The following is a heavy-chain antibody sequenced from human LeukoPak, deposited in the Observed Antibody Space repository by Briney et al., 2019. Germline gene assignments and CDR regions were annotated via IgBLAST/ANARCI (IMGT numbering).Heavy chain of an antibody. CDR3: ARDKPYYDSSGYYPAFDY. CDR2: ISSSGSTI. Sequence: HPGGSLRLSCAASGFTFSSYEMNWVRQAPGKGLEWVSYISSSGSTIYYADSVKGRFTISRDNAKNSLYLQMNSLRAEDTAVYYCARDKPYYDSSGYYPAFDYWGQGTLVTVSS. D-gene: IGHD3-22*01. V-gene: IGHV3-48*03. CDR1: GFTFSSYE. J-gene: IGHJ4*02.